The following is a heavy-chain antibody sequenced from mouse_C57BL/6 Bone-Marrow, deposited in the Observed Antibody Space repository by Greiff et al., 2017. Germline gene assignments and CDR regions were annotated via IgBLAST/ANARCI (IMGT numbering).Heavy chain of an antibody. D-gene: IGHD1-1*01. J-gene: IGHJ4*01. V-gene: IGHV5-12*01. CDR3: ARLGDYYGSSSYYAMDY. CDR1: GFTFSDYY. CDR2: ISNGGGST. Sequence: EVKVVESGGGLVQPGGSLKLSCAASGFTFSDYYMYWVRQTPEKRLEWVAYISNGGGSTYYPDTVKGRFTISSNNAKNTLYLQMSRLKSEDTAMYYCARLGDYYGSSSYYAMDYWGQGTSVTVSS.